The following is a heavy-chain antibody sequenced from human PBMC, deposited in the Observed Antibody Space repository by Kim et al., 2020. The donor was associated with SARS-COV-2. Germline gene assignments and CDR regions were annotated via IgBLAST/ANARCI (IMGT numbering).Heavy chain of an antibody. D-gene: IGHD4-17*01. CDR2: IIPIFGTA. V-gene: IGHV1-69*06. Sequence: SVKVSCKASGGTFSSYAISWVRQAPGQGLEWMGGIIPIFGTANYAQKFQGRVTITADKSTSTAYMELSSLRSEDTAVYYCARSYGDYVRWVGLNSDYYYGMDVWGQGTTVTVSS. CDR3: ARSYGDYVRWVGLNSDYYYGMDV. CDR1: GGTFSSYA. J-gene: IGHJ6*02.